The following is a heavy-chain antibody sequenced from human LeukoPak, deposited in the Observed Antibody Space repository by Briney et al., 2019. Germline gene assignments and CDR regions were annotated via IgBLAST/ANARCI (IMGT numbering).Heavy chain of an antibody. D-gene: IGHD3-22*01. CDR3: ARDRDYYDSSGGMNAFDI. CDR2: T. J-gene: IGHJ3*02. Sequence: TSFADSVKGRFTISRDKSKSTLCLQMNSLRAEDTAVFYCARDRDYYDSSGGMNAFDIWGQGTMVTVSS. V-gene: IGHV3-53*01.